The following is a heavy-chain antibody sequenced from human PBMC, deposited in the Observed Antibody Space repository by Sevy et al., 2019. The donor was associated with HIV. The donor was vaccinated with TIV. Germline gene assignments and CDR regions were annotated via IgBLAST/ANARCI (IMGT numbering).Heavy chain of an antibody. D-gene: IGHD6-13*01. J-gene: IGHJ3*02. CDR1: GFTFSSYA. V-gene: IGHV3-30-3*01. CDR2: ISYDGSNK. Sequence: GGSLRLSCAASGFTFSSYAMHWVRQAPGKGLEWVAVISYDGSNKYYADSVKGRFTISRDNSKNTLYLQMNSLRAEDTAVYYCARDSGPYSSSWYAFDIWGQGIMVTVSS. CDR3: ARDSGPYSSSWYAFDI.